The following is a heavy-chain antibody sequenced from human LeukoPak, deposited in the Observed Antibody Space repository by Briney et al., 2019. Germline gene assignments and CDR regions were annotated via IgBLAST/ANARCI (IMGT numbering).Heavy chain of an antibody. CDR3: ARDEGIAVAGIGY. Sequence: ASVKVSCKASGYTFTGYYMHWVRQAPGQGLEWMGWINPNSGGTNYAQKFQGRVTMTRDTSISTAYMELSRLRSDDTAVYYCARDEGIAVAGIGYWGQGTLVTVSS. V-gene: IGHV1-2*02. J-gene: IGHJ4*02. CDR1: GYTFTGYY. D-gene: IGHD6-19*01. CDR2: INPNSGGT.